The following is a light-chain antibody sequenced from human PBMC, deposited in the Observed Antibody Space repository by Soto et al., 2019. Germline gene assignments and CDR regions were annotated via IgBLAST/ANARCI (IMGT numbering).Light chain of an antibody. CDR2: EVS. Sequence: QSALTQPASVSGSPGQSITISCTGTSSDVGAFNYVSWFQQHPGKAPKVIIYEVSDRPSGVSSRFSGSKSANTASLTISGLQAEDEAYYYCSSYTSRGWGWVYGGGTKVTVL. CDR1: SSDVGAFNY. V-gene: IGLV2-14*01. CDR3: SSYTSRGWGWV. J-gene: IGLJ2*01.